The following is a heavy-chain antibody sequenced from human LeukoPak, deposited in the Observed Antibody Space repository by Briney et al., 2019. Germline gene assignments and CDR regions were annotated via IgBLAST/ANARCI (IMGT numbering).Heavy chain of an antibody. J-gene: IGHJ4*02. V-gene: IGHV3-74*03. CDR2: ISGDGTIK. Sequence: GGSLRLSCEPSGFPFSSYWMLCVRQAPGKGLVWVSRISGDGTIKTYADFVRGRFTISRDNTKNILYLQMNSLKVEDTAIYFCSRLQFDYWGQGVLVTVSS. CDR3: SRLQFDY. CDR1: GFPFSSYW.